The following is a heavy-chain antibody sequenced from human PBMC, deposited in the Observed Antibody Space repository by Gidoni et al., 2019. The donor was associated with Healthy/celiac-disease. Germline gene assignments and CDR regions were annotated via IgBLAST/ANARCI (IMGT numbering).Heavy chain of an antibody. CDR3: ARDGWELRPEYYYYGMDV. J-gene: IGHJ6*02. CDR2: INSDGSST. D-gene: IGHD1-26*01. CDR1: GFTFSSYW. V-gene: IGHV3-74*01. Sequence: EVQLVASGGGLVQPGGSLRLSWAASGFTFSSYWMHWVRQAPGKGLVWVSRINSDGSSTSYADSVKGRFTISRDNAKNTLYLQMNSLRAEDTAVYYCARDGWELRPEYYYYGMDVWGQGTTVTVSS.